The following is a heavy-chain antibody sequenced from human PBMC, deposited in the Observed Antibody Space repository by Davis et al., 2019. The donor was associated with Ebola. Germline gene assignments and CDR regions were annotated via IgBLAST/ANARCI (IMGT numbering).Heavy chain of an antibody. D-gene: IGHD3-16*01. J-gene: IGHJ3*01. CDR1: EFTFSTYS. CDR2: ISLDGDYS. V-gene: IGHV3-21*01. Sequence: GESLKISCAASEFTFSTYSMHWVRQAPGKGLEWLSCISLDGDYSYYADSVKGRFTISRDNAKNSLYLHMNSLRAEDTAVYYCARDRPYYDPSAYHPFGAFDVWGLGTMVTVSS. CDR3: ARDRPYYDPSAYHPFGAFDV.